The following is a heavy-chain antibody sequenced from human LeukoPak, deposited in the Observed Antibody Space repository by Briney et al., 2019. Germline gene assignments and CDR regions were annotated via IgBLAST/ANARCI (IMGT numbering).Heavy chain of an antibody. CDR3: ARDIEAAGLFLDY. CDR1: GFTFSSYW. D-gene: IGHD6-13*01. Sequence: GGSLRLSCAASGFTFSSYWMSWVRQAPGKGLEWVANMEYDGSEKYYVDSVKGRFTFSRDNAKNSLYLQMNSLRAEDTAVYYCARDIEAAGLFLDYWGQGTLVTVSS. J-gene: IGHJ4*02. CDR2: MEYDGSEK. V-gene: IGHV3-7*01.